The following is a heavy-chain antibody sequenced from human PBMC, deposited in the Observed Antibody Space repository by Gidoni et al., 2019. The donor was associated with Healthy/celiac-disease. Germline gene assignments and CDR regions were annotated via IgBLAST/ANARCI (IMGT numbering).Heavy chain of an antibody. Sequence: QVQLVESGGGVVQPGRSLRLSCAASGFTFSSYAMHWVRQAPGKGLEWVAFISYDGSNKYYADSVKGRFTISRDNSKNTLYLQMNSLRAEDTAVYYCATHRGFDPWGQGTLVTVSS. CDR1: GFTFSSYA. V-gene: IGHV3-30-3*01. CDR3: ATHRGFDP. J-gene: IGHJ5*02. CDR2: ISYDGSNK.